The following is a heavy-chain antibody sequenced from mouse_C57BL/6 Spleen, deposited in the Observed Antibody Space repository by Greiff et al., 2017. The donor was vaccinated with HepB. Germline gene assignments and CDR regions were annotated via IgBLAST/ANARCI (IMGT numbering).Heavy chain of an antibody. CDR3: ALITTVVATPMDY. CDR2: ISYDGSN. Sequence: EVKLQESGPGLVKPSQSLSLTCSVTGYSITSGYYWNWIRQFPGNKLEWMGYISYDGSNNYNPSLKNRISITRDTSKNQFFLKLNSVTTEDTATYYCALITTVVATPMDYWGQGTSVTVSS. D-gene: IGHD1-1*01. V-gene: IGHV3-6*01. CDR1: GYSITSGYY. J-gene: IGHJ4*01.